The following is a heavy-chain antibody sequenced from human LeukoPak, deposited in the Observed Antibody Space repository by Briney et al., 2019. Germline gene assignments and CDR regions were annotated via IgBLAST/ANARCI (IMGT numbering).Heavy chain of an antibody. CDR1: GGSIRSYY. Sequence: SETLSLTCTVSGGSIRSYYWSWIRQPAGKGLEWIGRIYTSGSTNYNPSLKSRVTMSVDTSKNQFSLKLSSVTAADTAVYFCARVGQFWLVDRDYWGQGTLVTVSS. CDR2: IYTSGST. D-gene: IGHD3-9*01. J-gene: IGHJ4*02. CDR3: ARVGQFWLVDRDY. V-gene: IGHV4-4*07.